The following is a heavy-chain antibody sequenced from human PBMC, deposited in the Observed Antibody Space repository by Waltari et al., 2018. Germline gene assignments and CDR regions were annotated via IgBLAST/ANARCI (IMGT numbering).Heavy chain of an antibody. V-gene: IGHV3-33*01. Sequence: QVQLVESGGGVVQPETSLRLSCAASGSTFTNYGMHWVRQAPGKGLEGVAGFWADGVTKNSGDSVKGRFIISRDNDKSTLYLQMNSLRVEDTAMYYCARDLGLWGLDGSDIWGQGTMVTVSS. CDR2: FWADGVTK. CDR3: ARDLGLWGLDGSDI. J-gene: IGHJ3*02. CDR1: GSTFTNYG. D-gene: IGHD7-27*01.